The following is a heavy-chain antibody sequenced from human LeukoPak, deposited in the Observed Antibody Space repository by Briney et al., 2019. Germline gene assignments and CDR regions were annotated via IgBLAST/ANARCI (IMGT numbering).Heavy chain of an antibody. CDR2: ISSDSSTI. Sequence: PGRSLRLSCAASGFTFSTYTVHWVRQAPGKGLEWVSYISSDSSTINYGDSVKGRFTISRDNAKNSLYLQMNSLRAGDTAVYYCAKNDFFDYWGQGTLVTVSS. CDR1: GFTFSTYT. J-gene: IGHJ4*02. D-gene: IGHD1-1*01. CDR3: AKNDFFDY. V-gene: IGHV3-48*01.